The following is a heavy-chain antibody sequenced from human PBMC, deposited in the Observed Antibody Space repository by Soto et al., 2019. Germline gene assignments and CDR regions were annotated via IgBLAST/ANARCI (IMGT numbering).Heavy chain of an antibody. D-gene: IGHD5-18*01. Sequence: QVQLVESGGGVVQPGRSLRLSCAASGFTFSSYAMHWVRQAPGKGLEWVAVISYDGSNKYYADSVKGRFTISRDNSKNTLYLQMNSLRAEDTAVYYCARDQSYSYGYYFAYWGQGTLVTVSS. V-gene: IGHV3-30-3*01. J-gene: IGHJ4*02. CDR1: GFTFSSYA. CDR3: ARDQSYSYGYYFAY. CDR2: ISYDGSNK.